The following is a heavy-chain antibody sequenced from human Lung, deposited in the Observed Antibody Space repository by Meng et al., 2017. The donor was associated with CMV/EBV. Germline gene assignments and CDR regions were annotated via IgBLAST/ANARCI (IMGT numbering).Heavy chain of an antibody. V-gene: IGHV4-4*02. Sequence: QVQLHESGPGLGQPSATLSLTCGVSGVAISSNIRWTWVRQPPGKGLEWIGDIDDSGSTNYNPSLNSRISISLDKSKNHFSLKVNSVTAADTAVYYCARGKQDAWELLAYWGQGALVTVSS. D-gene: IGHD1-26*01. CDR3: ARGKQDAWELLAY. CDR2: IDDSGST. CDR1: GVAISSNIR. J-gene: IGHJ4*02.